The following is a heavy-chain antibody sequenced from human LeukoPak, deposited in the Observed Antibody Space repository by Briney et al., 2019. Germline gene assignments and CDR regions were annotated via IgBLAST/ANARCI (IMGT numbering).Heavy chain of an antibody. CDR1: GYTFTGYY. J-gene: IGHJ6*03. CDR3: ARSYGGNSISYYMDV. D-gene: IGHD4-23*01. CDR2: INPSGGST. V-gene: IGHV1-46*01. Sequence: ASVKVSCKASGYTFTGYYMHWVRQAPGQGLEWMGWINPSGGSTSYAQKFQGRVTMTRDTSTSTVYMELSSLRSEDTAVYYCARSYGGNSISYYMDVWGKGTTVTISS.